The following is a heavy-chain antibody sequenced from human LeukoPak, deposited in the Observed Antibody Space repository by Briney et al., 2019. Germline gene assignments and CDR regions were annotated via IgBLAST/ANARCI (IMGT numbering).Heavy chain of an antibody. CDR3: ARGRVSSSTWYSTHYYFFYMDF. D-gene: IGHD4-11*01. J-gene: IGHJ6*03. V-gene: IGHV4-59*01. Sequence: SETLSLTCTVSDDSITMYYWTWIRQPPGKGLEWIGYVDHTGSTKFNPSLNGRVSISRDTSNNFFSLRLRSVTAADTAVYFCARGRVSSSTWYSTHYYFFYMDFWGKGTTVTVSS. CDR2: VDHTGST. CDR1: DDSITMYY.